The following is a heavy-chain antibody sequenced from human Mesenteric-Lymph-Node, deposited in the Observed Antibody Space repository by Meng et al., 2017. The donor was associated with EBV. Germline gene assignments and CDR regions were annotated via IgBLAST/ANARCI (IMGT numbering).Heavy chain of an antibody. D-gene: IGHD6-19*01. J-gene: IGHJ4*01. V-gene: IGHV1-3*01. CDR1: GYTFTSYA. Sequence: QVQLVQSGAEVKKPGASVKVSCKASGYTFTSYAMHWLRQAPGQRLEWMGWINAGNGNTKYSEKFQGRVTITRDTFASTAYMELSSLRSEDTAVYYCARGASTSWPVDYWGHGTLVTVSS. CDR2: INAGNGNT. CDR3: ARGASTSWPVDY.